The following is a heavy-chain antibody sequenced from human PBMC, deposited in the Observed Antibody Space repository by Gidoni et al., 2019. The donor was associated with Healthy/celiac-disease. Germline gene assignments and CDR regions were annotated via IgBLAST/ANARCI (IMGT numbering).Heavy chain of an antibody. Sequence: QVQLVESGGGLVKPGGSLRLACAASGFTFRDDYMSWIRQAPGKGLGWVSYISIMSSYTNYADSVKVRFTISRDNAKNSLYLQMNSLRAEDTAVYYCASAPGIAVAGTSGGYYYYYMDVWGKGTTVTVSS. CDR3: ASAPGIAVAGTSGGYYYYYMDV. CDR1: GFTFRDDY. V-gene: IGHV3-11*06. CDR2: ISIMSSYT. J-gene: IGHJ6*03. D-gene: IGHD6-19*01.